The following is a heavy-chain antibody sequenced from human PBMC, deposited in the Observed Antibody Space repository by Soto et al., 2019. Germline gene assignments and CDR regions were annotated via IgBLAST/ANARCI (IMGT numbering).Heavy chain of an antibody. V-gene: IGHV1-8*01. CDR1: GYTYTNLD. CDR2: MNPHSDT. J-gene: IGHJ5*02. CDR3: ARYQIGEGFTP. Sequence: ASVKVSCKASGYTYTNLDINWVRQASGQGLEWMGWMNPHSDTGFAQKFQGRVTLTRDTPTSTVYMELTSLRFDDTAVYYCARYQIGEGFTPWGQGTLVTVSS.